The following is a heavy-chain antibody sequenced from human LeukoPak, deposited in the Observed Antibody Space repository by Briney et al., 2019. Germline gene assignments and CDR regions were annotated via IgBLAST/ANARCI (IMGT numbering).Heavy chain of an antibody. D-gene: IGHD2-2*02. V-gene: IGHV3-49*03. Sequence: GGSLRLSCTASGFTFYDYAMSWFRQAPGKGLGWVCFIRRKAYGGTTEYAASVRGRFTISRDDPNSIAYLKMKRLKTQDTDVYSCNRDIVVVPADIRGYSYYYYMDVWGKGTPVTVSS. CDR1: GFTFYDYA. CDR3: NRDIVVVPADIRGYSYYYYMDV. CDR2: IRRKAYGGTT. J-gene: IGHJ6*03.